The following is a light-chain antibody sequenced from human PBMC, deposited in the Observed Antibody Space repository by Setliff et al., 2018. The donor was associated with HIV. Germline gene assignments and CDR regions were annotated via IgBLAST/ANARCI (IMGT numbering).Light chain of an antibody. J-gene: IGLJ1*01. CDR1: SSDVGAYNY. Sequence: QSALTQPPSASGSPGQSVTISCTGTSSDVGAYNYVSWYQQHPGKAPKLMIYQATKRPSGVSNRFSGSKSGNTASLTISGLQAEDEADYYCCSNTGSNTYVFGSGTKV. V-gene: IGLV2-8*01. CDR2: QAT. CDR3: CSNTGSNTYV.